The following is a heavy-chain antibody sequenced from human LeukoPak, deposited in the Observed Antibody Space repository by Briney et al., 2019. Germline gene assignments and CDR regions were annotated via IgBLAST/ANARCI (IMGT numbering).Heavy chain of an antibody. CDR2: INRDGSEI. Sequence: GGSLRLSCTASRFTFTSYWMTWVRQAPGRGMEWVANINRDGSEIYYLDSVKGRFTISRDNAKNSLYLQMNGLRGEDTAVYYCARAYEYSSGWFRNDYWGQGTLVTVSS. CDR3: ARAYEYSSGWFRNDY. CDR1: RFTFTSYW. V-gene: IGHV3-7*01. D-gene: IGHD6-19*01. J-gene: IGHJ4*02.